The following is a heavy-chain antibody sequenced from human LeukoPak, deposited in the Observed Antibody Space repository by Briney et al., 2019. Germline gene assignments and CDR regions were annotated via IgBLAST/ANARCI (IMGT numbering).Heavy chain of an antibody. D-gene: IGHD1-1*01. CDR1: GYTFSSYG. CDR3: ARGAVNRYNWNDDNYYYYYMDV. CDR2: ISAYNGYT. J-gene: IGHJ6*03. Sequence: GGSVKVSCKASGYTFSSYGLSWVRQAPGQGLEWMGWISAYNGYTRYAQKVQGRVTMTTDTSTSTAYMELRSLRSDDTAVYYCARGAVNRYNWNDDNYYYYYMDVWGKGTTVTISS. V-gene: IGHV1-18*04.